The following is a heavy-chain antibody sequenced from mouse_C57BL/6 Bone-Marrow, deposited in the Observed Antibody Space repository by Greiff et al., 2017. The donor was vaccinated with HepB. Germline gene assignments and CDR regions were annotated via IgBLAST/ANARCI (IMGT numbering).Heavy chain of an antibody. Sequence: VQLQQSGTVLARPGASVKMSCKTSGYTFTSYWMHWVKQRPGQGLEWIGAIYPGNSDTSYNQKFKGKAKLTAVTSASTAYMELSSLTNEDSAVYYCTSHYGSSYVWFAYWGQGTLVTVSA. CDR2: IYPGNSDT. CDR3: TSHYGSSYVWFAY. CDR1: GYTFTSYW. J-gene: IGHJ3*01. D-gene: IGHD1-1*01. V-gene: IGHV1-5*01.